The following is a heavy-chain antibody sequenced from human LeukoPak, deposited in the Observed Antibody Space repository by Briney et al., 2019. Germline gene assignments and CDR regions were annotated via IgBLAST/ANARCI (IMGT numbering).Heavy chain of an antibody. J-gene: IGHJ4*02. CDR3: AKVYYYDSSGLDY. CDR2: ISGDGGST. Sequence: GGSLRLSCAASGFTFSSYAMSWVRQAPGKSLEWVSLISGDGGSTYYADSVKGRFTISRDNSKNSLYLQMNSLRTEDTALYYCAKVYYYDSSGLDYWGRGTLVTVSS. V-gene: IGHV3-43*02. D-gene: IGHD3-22*01. CDR1: GFTFSSYA.